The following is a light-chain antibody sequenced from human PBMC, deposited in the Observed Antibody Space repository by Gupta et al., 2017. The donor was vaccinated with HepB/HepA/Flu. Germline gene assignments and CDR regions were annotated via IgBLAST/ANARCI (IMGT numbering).Light chain of an antibody. Sequence: DVVMTQSPGSLAVSLGERATITCRSSQSLFYSSNNKTYLGWYQHKSGTPPTLLISWASTRASGVPNRFSGRGSGTEFTLAINGRQAEEVAVYYCQQDHSPPWPFGQGTKVEIK. V-gene: IGKV4-1*01. J-gene: IGKJ1*01. CDR1: QSLFYSSNNKTY. CDR3: QQDHSPPWP. CDR2: WAS.